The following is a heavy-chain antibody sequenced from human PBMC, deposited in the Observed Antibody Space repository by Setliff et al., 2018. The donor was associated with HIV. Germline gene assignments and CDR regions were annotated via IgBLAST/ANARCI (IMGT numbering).Heavy chain of an antibody. CDR3: ATDYNRGAFWHS. CDR1: GFAFSDNW. D-gene: IGHD3-10*01. Sequence: PGGSLRLSCTASGFAFSDNWIHWVRQVPGKGLVWVSHISPDATIAGSGDSVKGRFTMSRDNAKNTAYLHMYRLTVDDTGVYYCATDYNRGAFWHSWGQGTQVTVSS. CDR2: ISPDATIA. V-gene: IGHV3-74*01. J-gene: IGHJ4*02.